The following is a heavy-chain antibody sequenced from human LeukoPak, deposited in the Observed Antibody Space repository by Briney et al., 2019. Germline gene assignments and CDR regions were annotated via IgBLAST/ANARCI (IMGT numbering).Heavy chain of an antibody. D-gene: IGHD1-26*01. J-gene: IGHJ4*02. CDR3: ARGRRSYYPLLYYFDY. V-gene: IGHV1-8*01. CDR1: GYSLTTYD. Sequence: ASVKVSCKASGYSLTTYDINWVRQATGQGLEWMGWMNPNSGNTGYAQRFQGRVTMTRDTSISTAYMELNSLTSEDTAVYYCARGRRSYYPLLYYFDYWGQGTLVTVSS. CDR2: MNPNSGNT.